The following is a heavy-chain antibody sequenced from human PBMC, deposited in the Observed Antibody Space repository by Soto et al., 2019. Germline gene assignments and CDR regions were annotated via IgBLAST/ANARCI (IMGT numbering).Heavy chain of an antibody. D-gene: IGHD3-16*01. CDR1: GFTFSNYG. CDR2: IWNDGSSR. V-gene: IGHV3-33*01. CDR3: ARPDIGAAIGGALDC. J-gene: IGHJ4*02. Sequence: QVQLVESGGGVVQPGRSLRLSCEASGFTFSNYGMHWVRQAPGKGLEWVAVIWNDGSSRYYADSVKGRFTISRDNSKNTLVLQMNHLRAEDTAGYYWARPDIGAAIGGALDCWGQGTLVTVSS.